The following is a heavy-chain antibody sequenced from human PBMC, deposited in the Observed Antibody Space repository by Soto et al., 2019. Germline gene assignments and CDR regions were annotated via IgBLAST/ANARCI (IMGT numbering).Heavy chain of an antibody. J-gene: IGHJ4*02. D-gene: IGHD3-22*01. Sequence: EVQLVESGGGLVKPGGSLRLSCAASGFTFSNAWMSWVRQAPGKGLEWVGRIKSKTDGGTTDYAAPVKGRFTISRDDSKNTLYLQMNSLKTEDTAVYYCTTDIAMIVVVTSDYWGQGTLVTVSS. V-gene: IGHV3-15*01. CDR3: TTDIAMIVVVTSDY. CDR2: IKSKTDGGTT. CDR1: GFTFSNAW.